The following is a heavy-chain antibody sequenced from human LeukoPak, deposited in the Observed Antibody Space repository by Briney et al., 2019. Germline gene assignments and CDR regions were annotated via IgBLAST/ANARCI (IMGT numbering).Heavy chain of an antibody. Sequence: ASVEVSCKASGYTFTDYYMHWVRQAPGQGVEWMGWINPKGGNTNYAQKFQGRVTMTRDTSISTAYMELNRLRSDDTAVYYCATLYGDYVRSDYWGQGTLVSVSS. D-gene: IGHD4-17*01. CDR3: ATLYGDYVRSDY. CDR1: GYTFTDYY. CDR2: INPKGGNT. J-gene: IGHJ4*02. V-gene: IGHV1-2*02.